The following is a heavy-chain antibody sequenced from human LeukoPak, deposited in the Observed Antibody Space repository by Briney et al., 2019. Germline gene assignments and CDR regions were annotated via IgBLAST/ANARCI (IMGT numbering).Heavy chain of an antibody. J-gene: IGHJ4*02. V-gene: IGHV3-30*02. CDR1: GFTFRTYG. CDR2: MRYDGSNE. D-gene: IGHD3-10*01. CDR3: AKDYYGSGSLFDY. Sequence: WGSLRLSCAASGFTFRTYGMHWVRQAPGKGLEWVAFMRYDGSNEYYADSVRGRFTNSRDNSKNTLYLQMNSLRAEDTAVYYCAKDYYGSGSLFDYWGQGTLVTVSS.